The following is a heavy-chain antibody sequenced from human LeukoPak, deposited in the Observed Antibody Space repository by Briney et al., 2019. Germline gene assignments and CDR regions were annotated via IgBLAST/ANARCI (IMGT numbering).Heavy chain of an antibody. CDR3: ARALTTDNWFDP. Sequence: TGGSLRLSCAASGFTFSTYGMHWVRQAPGKGLEWVAVISYDGSNKYYADSVKGRFTISRDNSKNTLYLQMNSLRAEDTAVYYCARALTTDNWFDPWGQGTLVTVSS. J-gene: IGHJ5*02. CDR1: GFTFSTYG. CDR2: ISYDGSNK. D-gene: IGHD4-11*01. V-gene: IGHV3-30*03.